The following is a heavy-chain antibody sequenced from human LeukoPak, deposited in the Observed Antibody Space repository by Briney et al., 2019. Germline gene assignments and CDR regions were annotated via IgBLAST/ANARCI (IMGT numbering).Heavy chain of an antibody. V-gene: IGHV3-9*01. D-gene: IGHD6-19*01. CDR2: ISWNSGSI. CDR3: AKGVLDIAVAGIFDY. Sequence: PGGSLRLSCAASGFTFDDYAMHWVRQAPGKGLEWVSGISWNSGSIGYADSVKGRFTISRDNAKNSLCLQMNSLRAEDTALYYCAKGVLDIAVAGIFDYWGQGTLVTVSS. J-gene: IGHJ4*02. CDR1: GFTFDDYA.